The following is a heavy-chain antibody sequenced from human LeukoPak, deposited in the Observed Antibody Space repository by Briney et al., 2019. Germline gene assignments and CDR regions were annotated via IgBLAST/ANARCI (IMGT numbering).Heavy chain of an antibody. CDR2: MNPNSGNT. D-gene: IGHD3-10*01. CDR3: ASARTSYGSGSYYPGGAFDI. Sequence: VSVKVSCKASGYTFTSYDINWVRQATGQGLEWMGWMNPNSGNTGYAQKFQGRVTMTRNTSISTAYMELSSLRSEDTAVYYCASARTSYGSGSYYPGGAFDIWGQGTMVTVSS. CDR1: GYTFTSYD. V-gene: IGHV1-8*01. J-gene: IGHJ3*02.